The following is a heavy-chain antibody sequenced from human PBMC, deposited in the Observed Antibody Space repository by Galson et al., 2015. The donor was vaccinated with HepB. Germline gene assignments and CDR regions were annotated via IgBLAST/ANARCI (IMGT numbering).Heavy chain of an antibody. V-gene: IGHV4-39*01. CDR1: GGSISSSSYY. J-gene: IGHJ3*02. D-gene: IGHD3-16*01. Sequence: ETLSLTCTVSGGSISSSSYYWGWIRQPPGKGLEWIGSIYYSGSTYYNPSLKSRVTISVDTSKNQFSLKLSSVTAADTAVYYCARGQLAWRHPPSRWGPSEEEEAFDIWGQGTMVTVSS. CDR2: IYYSGST. CDR3: ARGQLAWRHPPSRWGPSEEEEAFDI.